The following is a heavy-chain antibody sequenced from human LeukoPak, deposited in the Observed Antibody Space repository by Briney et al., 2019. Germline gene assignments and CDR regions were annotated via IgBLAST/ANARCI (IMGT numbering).Heavy chain of an antibody. J-gene: IGHJ4*02. CDR2: ISYDGSNK. CDR1: GFTFSSYA. Sequence: PGGSLRLSCAASGFTFSSYAMHWVRQAPGKGLEWVAVISYDGSNKYYADSVKGRFTISRDNSKNTLYLQMNSLRAEDTAVYYCAREMAYSSSWYLTLGDYWGQGTLVTVSS. V-gene: IGHV3-30*04. D-gene: IGHD6-13*01. CDR3: AREMAYSSSWYLTLGDY.